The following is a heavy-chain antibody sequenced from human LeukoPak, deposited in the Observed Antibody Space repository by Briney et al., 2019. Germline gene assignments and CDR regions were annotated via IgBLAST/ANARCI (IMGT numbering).Heavy chain of an antibody. V-gene: IGHV3-30*18. CDR3: AKDDAWLQFGE. CDR1: GFTFSSYG. D-gene: IGHD3-10*01. Sequence: GGSLRLSCAASGFTFSSYGMHWVRQAPGKGLEWVAVISYDGSNKYYADSVKGRFTISRDNSKNTLYLEVISLTAEDTAVCYCAKDDAWLQFGEWSQGTLVTVSS. CDR2: ISYDGSNK. J-gene: IGHJ4*02.